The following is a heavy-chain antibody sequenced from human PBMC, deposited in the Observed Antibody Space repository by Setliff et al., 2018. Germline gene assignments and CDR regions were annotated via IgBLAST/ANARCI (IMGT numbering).Heavy chain of an antibody. CDR3: ARINFYVSSGYYYAPEL. D-gene: IGHD3-22*01. CDR2: INTGGGSA. Sequence: ASVKVSCKASGYTFASYYMYWVRQAPGQGLEWMGTINTGGGSASLVDQFQGRVTMTRDTSTTTAYMELRSLRADDTAVYYCARINFYVSSGYYYAPELWGQGTTVTVSS. CDR1: GYTFASYY. J-gene: IGHJ4*02. V-gene: IGHV1-46*01.